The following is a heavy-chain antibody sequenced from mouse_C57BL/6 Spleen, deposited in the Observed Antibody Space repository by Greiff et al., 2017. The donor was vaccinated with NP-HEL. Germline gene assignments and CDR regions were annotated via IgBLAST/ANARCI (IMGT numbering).Heavy chain of an antibody. Sequence: VQLQQSGPELVKPGASVKISCKASGYSFTGYYMNWVKQSPEKSREWIGEINPSTGGTTYNQKFKAKATLTVDKSSSTAYMQLKSLTSEDSAVYYCARTTTVVAGFDYWGQGTTLTVSS. D-gene: IGHD1-1*01. CDR1: GYSFTGYY. V-gene: IGHV1-42*01. J-gene: IGHJ2*01. CDR3: ARTTTVVAGFDY. CDR2: INPSTGGT.